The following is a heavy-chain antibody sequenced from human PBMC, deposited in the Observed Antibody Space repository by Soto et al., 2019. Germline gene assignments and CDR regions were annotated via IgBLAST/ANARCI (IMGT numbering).Heavy chain of an antibody. CDR3: ARESYNWNYDY. CDR1: RYTFTAYF. J-gene: IGHJ4*02. CDR2: INPNNGDT. V-gene: IGHV1-2*02. Sequence: ASVKVSCKASRYTFTAYFIHWVRQAPGQGLEWVGWINPNNGDTNYAQKFQGRLTMTRDTSINTAYMELSRLRSDDTAVYYCARESYNWNYDYWGQGSQVTVS. D-gene: IGHD1-20*01.